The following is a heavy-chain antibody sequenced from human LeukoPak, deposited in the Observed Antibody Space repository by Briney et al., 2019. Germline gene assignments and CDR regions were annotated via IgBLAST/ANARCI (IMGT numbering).Heavy chain of an antibody. CDR3: ARLSIGRFFDYVFDF. CDR1: ADSGSDTIYY. J-gene: IGHJ4*02. CDR2: IYYTGST. V-gene: IGHV4-39*01. Sequence: KPSETLSLTCTVSADSGSDTIYYWGWIRQPPGQGLQWIGNIYYTGSTYYNPSLRSRVTMSVDTSKNQFSLKMSSVTAADTAVYYCARLSIGRFFDYVFDFWGQGTLLTVSS. D-gene: IGHD3-9*01.